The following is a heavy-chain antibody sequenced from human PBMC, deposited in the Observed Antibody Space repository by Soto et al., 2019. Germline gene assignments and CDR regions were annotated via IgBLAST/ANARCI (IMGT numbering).Heavy chain of an antibody. CDR1: GGSISSSSYY. CDR3: ARRLYYDSSGFEGGGMDV. CDR2: IYYSGST. J-gene: IGHJ6*02. V-gene: IGHV4-39*01. Sequence: SETLSLTCTDSGGSISSSSYYWGWIRQPPGKGLEWIGSIYYSGSTYYNPSLKSRVTISVDTSKNQFSLKLSSVTAADTAVYYCARRLYYDSSGFEGGGMDVWGQGTTVT. D-gene: IGHD3-22*01.